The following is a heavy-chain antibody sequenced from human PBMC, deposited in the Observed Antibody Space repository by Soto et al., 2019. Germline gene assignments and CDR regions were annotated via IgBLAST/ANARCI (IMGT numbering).Heavy chain of an antibody. CDR1: GFNFDDYV. CDR2: ISWNGDDI. J-gene: IGHJ4*02. V-gene: IGHV3-9*01. Sequence: EVQLVESGGGLVQPGRSLRLSCAASGFNFDDYVMHWVRQAPGKGLEWVASISWNGDDIGYADSVKGRFTISRDNAKNSLLLQMNSLRTEDSGLYYCAKDVTPTGLQHLDSWGQGTLVTFSS. CDR3: AKDVTPTGLQHLDS. D-gene: IGHD1-1*01.